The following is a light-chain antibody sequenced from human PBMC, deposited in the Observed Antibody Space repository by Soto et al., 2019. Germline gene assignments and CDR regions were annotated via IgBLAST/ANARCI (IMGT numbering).Light chain of an antibody. CDR3: QQRTNWPLT. V-gene: IGKV3-11*01. Sequence: EIVLTQSPATLSLSPGGRATLSCGASQSVSSYLAWYQQKPGQAPRLLIYDASNRATGIPARFSGSGSGTDFTLTISSLEPEDFAVYYCQQRTNWPLTFGPGTRVDIK. J-gene: IGKJ3*01. CDR1: QSVSSY. CDR2: DAS.